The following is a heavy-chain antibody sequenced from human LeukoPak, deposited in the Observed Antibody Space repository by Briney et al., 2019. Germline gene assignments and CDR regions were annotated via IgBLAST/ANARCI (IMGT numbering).Heavy chain of an antibody. CDR2: INHSGST. Sequence: TSETLSLTCAVYGGSFSGYYWSWIRQPPGKGLEWIGEINHSGSTNYNPSLKSRVTISVDTSKNQFSLKLSSVTAADTAVYYCARFGLRYFQGWFDPWGQGTLVTVSS. CDR3: ARFGLRYFQGWFDP. CDR1: GGSFSGYY. V-gene: IGHV4-34*01. J-gene: IGHJ5*02. D-gene: IGHD3-9*01.